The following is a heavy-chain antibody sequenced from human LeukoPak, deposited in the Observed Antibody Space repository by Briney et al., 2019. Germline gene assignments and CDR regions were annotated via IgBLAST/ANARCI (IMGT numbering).Heavy chain of an antibody. D-gene: IGHD2-15*01. CDR2: ISGSGDGT. V-gene: IGHV3-23*01. J-gene: IGHJ5*02. CDR3: ARDTISCSGGTCYENWFDP. CDR1: GFIFGSFS. Sequence: GGSLRLSCEASGFIFGSFSMSWVRQAPRKGLEWVSGISGSGDGTHYADPVKGRFTISRDNSKTTLYLQMSSLRADDTAVYYCARDTISCSGGTCYENWFDPWGQGTLVTVSS.